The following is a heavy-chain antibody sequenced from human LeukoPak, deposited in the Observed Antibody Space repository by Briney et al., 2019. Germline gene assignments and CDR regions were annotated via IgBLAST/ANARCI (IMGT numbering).Heavy chain of an antibody. CDR3: ARDPPSRGTRYFDY. D-gene: IGHD3-16*01. CDR2: ISSTSTYI. Sequence: GGSLRLSCAASGFTFNTYGMSWVRQAPGRGLEWVSSISSTSTYIDYADSVKGRFTISRDNAKNSLFLQMDSLRAEDTAVYYCARDPPSRGTRYFDYWGQGTLVTVSS. J-gene: IGHJ4*02. CDR1: GFTFNTYG. V-gene: IGHV3-21*01.